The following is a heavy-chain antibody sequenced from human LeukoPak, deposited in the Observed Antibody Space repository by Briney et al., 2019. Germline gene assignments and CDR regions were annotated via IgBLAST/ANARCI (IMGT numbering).Heavy chain of an antibody. CDR1: GFTFSSYA. Sequence: GGSLRLSCAASGFTFSSYAMSWVRQAPGKGLEWVSAISGSGASTYYVDSVKGRFTISRDNSKNTLYLQMNSLRAEDTAIYYCARPVGYCSSTSCYRYFDYWGQGTLVTVSS. V-gene: IGHV3-23*01. CDR2: ISGSGAST. J-gene: IGHJ4*02. D-gene: IGHD2-2*02. CDR3: ARPVGYCSSTSCYRYFDY.